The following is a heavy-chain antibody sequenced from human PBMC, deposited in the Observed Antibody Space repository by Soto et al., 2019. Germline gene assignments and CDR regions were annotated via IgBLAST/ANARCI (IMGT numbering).Heavy chain of an antibody. Sequence: GWSLRLSCAASGFNASNNYMSWFRQAPGKGLEWVSVIYSDGRKYSADSVKDRFTISRDNSRNTLSLEINSLRPEDTAVYYCARDPKYCSGGNCYLGVFDFWGQGTPVTVSS. D-gene: IGHD2-15*01. CDR3: ARDPKYCSGGNCYLGVFDF. V-gene: IGHV3-53*05. CDR2: IYSDGRK. J-gene: IGHJ4*02. CDR1: GFNASNNY.